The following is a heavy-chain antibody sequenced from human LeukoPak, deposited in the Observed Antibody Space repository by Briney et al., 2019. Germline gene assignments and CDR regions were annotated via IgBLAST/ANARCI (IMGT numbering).Heavy chain of an antibody. J-gene: IGHJ4*02. CDR2: ISSSGSTI. Sequence: GGSLRLSCAASGFTFSSYEMNWVRQAPGKGPEWVSYISSSGSTIYYADSVKGRFTISRDNAKTSLYLQMNSLRAEDTAVYYCAKDGLYFDYWGQGTLVTVSS. V-gene: IGHV3-48*03. CDR3: AKDGLYFDY. CDR1: GFTFSSYE.